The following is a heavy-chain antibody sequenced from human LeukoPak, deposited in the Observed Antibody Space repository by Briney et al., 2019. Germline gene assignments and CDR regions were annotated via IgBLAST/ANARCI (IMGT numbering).Heavy chain of an antibody. CDR1: GFTFSSYE. J-gene: IGHJ4*02. D-gene: IGHD6-13*01. Sequence: GGSLRLSCAASGFTFSSYEMNWVRQAPGKGLEWVSYISSSGSTIYYADSVKGRFTISRDNSKNTLYLQMNSLRAEDTAVYYCAKRSAAANYYFDYWGQGTLVTVSS. CDR2: ISSSGSTI. V-gene: IGHV3-48*03. CDR3: AKRSAAANYYFDY.